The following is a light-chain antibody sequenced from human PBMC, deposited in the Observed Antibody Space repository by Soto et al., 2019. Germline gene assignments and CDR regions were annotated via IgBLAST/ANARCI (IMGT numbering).Light chain of an antibody. CDR1: QSVSNN. CDR3: QQYNNWPLT. CDR2: GAS. J-gene: IGKJ4*01. Sequence: EIVLTQSPATLSVSPGERATLSCRASQSVSNNLAWYQQKPGQAPRLLIYGASTRATGLPARLSGSGSGTEFTLTISSLQSEDFAVYYCQQYNNWPLTFGGGTKVDIK. V-gene: IGKV3-15*01.